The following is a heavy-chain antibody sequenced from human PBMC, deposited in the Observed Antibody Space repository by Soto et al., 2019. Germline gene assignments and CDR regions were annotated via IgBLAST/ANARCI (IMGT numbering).Heavy chain of an antibody. CDR2: IYYSGST. D-gene: IGHD1-26*01. CDR1: GGSISSSSYY. CDR3: ARHSGVGAEHVGY. V-gene: IGHV4-39*01. J-gene: IGHJ4*02. Sequence: QLQLQESGPGLVKPSETLSLTCTVSGGSISSSSYYWGWIRQPPGKGLEWIGSIYYSGSTYYNPSLKSRVTISVDTSKNQFSLKLSSVTAADTAVYYCARHSGVGAEHVGYWGQGTLVTVSS.